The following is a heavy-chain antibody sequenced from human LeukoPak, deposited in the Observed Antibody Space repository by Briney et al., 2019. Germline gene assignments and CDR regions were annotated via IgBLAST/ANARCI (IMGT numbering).Heavy chain of an antibody. V-gene: IGHV4-4*07. CDR1: GGSMSSYY. D-gene: IGHD4-17*01. Sequence: SETLSLTCTVSGGSMSSYYWSWIRQPAGKGLEWIGRFYASGSTNYNPSLKSRVTMSVDTSKNHFSLKLSSVTAADTAVYYCARTGSTVTMLYPFDHWGQGTLVTVSS. CDR3: ARTGSTVTMLYPFDH. CDR2: FYASGST. J-gene: IGHJ4*02.